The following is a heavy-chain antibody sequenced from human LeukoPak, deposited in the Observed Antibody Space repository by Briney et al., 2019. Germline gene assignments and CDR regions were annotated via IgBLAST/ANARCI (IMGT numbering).Heavy chain of an antibody. CDR2: ISYDGSTK. CDR1: GFTFSSYG. V-gene: IGHV3-30*03. Sequence: GGSLRLSCAASGFTFSSYGMHWVRQAPGKGLEWVAVISYDGSTKYYADSVKGRFTISRDNAKNSLYLQMNSLRAEDTAVYYCASDSTSIVVVPAATDYWGQGTLVTVSS. CDR3: ASDSTSIVVVPAATDY. D-gene: IGHD2-2*01. J-gene: IGHJ4*02.